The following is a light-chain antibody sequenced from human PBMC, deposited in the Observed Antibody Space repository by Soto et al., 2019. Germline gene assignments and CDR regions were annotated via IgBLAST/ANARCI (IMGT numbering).Light chain of an antibody. Sequence: QSVLTQPRSVSGSPGQSVTISCTGTSSDVGGYNSVSWYQQHPGKAPKLMISDVSQRPSGVPDRFSGSKSGNTASLTISGLQAEDEADYYCCSYAGNPYVFGTGTKLTVL. J-gene: IGLJ1*01. CDR2: DVS. V-gene: IGLV2-11*01. CDR3: CSYAGNPYV. CDR1: SSDVGGYNS.